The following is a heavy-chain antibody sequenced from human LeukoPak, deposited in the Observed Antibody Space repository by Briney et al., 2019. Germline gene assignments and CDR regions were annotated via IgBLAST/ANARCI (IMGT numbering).Heavy chain of an antibody. CDR2: IHDSGTT. Sequence: PSETLSLTCAVSGASITSSHWWSWARQPPGKGLEWIGEIHDSGTTNYKPSLKSRVTMSLDKSNNQISLKLTSVTAADTAVYYCARGGGPPVRYDFWSGAFDYWGQGTLVTVSS. J-gene: IGHJ4*02. CDR3: ARGGGPPVRYDFWSGAFDY. V-gene: IGHV4-4*02. D-gene: IGHD3-3*01. CDR1: GASITSSHW.